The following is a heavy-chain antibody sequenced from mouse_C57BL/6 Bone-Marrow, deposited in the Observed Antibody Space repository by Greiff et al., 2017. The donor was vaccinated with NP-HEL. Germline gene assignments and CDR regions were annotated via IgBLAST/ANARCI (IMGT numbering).Heavy chain of an antibody. CDR2: ISNGGGST. CDR3: ARQTGTDWYFDV. Sequence: EVMLVESGGGLVQPGGSLKLSCAASGFTFSDYYMYWVRQTPEKRLEWVAYISNGGGSTYYPDTVKGRFTISRDNAKNTLYLQMSRLKSEDTAMYYCARQTGTDWYFDVWGTGTTVTVSS. J-gene: IGHJ1*03. CDR1: GFTFSDYY. V-gene: IGHV5-12*01. D-gene: IGHD4-1*01.